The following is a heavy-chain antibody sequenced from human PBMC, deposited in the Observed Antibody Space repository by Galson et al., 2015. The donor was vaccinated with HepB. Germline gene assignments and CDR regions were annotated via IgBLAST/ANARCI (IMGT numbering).Heavy chain of an antibody. D-gene: IGHD6-13*01. V-gene: IGHV1-18*01. CDR3: ARGTGYSSSWGGLDY. CDR2: ISAYNGNT. CDR1: GYTFTSYG. Sequence: SCKASGYTFTSYGISWVRQAPGQGLEWMGWISAYNGNTNYAQKLQGRVTMTTDTSTSTAYMELRSLRSDDTAVYYCARGTGYSSSWGGLDYWGQGTLVTVSS. J-gene: IGHJ4*02.